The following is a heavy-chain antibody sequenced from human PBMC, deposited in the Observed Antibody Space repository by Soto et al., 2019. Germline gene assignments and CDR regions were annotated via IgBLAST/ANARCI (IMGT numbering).Heavy chain of an antibody. Sequence: PGGSLRLSCAASGFTFSSYGMHWVRQAPGKGLEWVAVISYDGSNKYYADSVKGRFTISRDNSKNTLYLQMNSLRAEDTAVYYCAKDFRSIAVAKRADYWGQGTLVTVSS. CDR1: GFTFSSYG. CDR2: ISYDGSNK. J-gene: IGHJ4*02. D-gene: IGHD6-19*01. CDR3: AKDFRSIAVAKRADY. V-gene: IGHV3-30*18.